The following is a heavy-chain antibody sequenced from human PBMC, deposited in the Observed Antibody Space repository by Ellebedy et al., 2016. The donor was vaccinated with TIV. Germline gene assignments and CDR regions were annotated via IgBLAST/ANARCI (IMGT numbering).Heavy chain of an antibody. CDR3: AKESGSYLYYGMDV. Sequence: GGSLRLXXAASGFTFSSYGMHWVRQAPGKGLEWVAVIWYDGSNKYYADSVKGRFTISRDNYKNTLYLQMNSLRAEDTAVYYCAKESGSYLYYGMDVWGQGTTVTVSS. V-gene: IGHV3-33*06. D-gene: IGHD3-10*01. CDR2: IWYDGSNK. CDR1: GFTFSSYG. J-gene: IGHJ6*02.